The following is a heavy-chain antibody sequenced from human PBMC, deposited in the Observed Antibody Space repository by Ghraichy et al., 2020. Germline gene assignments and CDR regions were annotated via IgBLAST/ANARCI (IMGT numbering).Heavy chain of an antibody. CDR2: INPNSGGT. D-gene: IGHD1-26*01. V-gene: IGHV1-2*04. CDR3: ARERRPSGSHPPDFDY. Sequence: ASVKVSCKASGYTFTGYYMHWVRQAPGQGLEWMGWINPNSGGTNYAQKFQGWVTMTRDTSISTAYMELSRLRSDDTAVYYCARERRPSGSHPPDFDYWGQGTLVTVSS. CDR1: GYTFTGYY. J-gene: IGHJ4*02.